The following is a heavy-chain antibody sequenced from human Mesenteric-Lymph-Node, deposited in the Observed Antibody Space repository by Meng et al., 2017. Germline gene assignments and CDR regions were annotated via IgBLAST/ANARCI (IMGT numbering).Heavy chain of an antibody. CDR3: ARGLWEQSRYYFDS. CDR1: GYTFTNYA. Sequence: QVQLVQSGAEVKKPGASVKVSCKASGYTFTNYAIQWVRQAPGQRLAWMGWINSGNGKTKYSEKFQGRVTITRDTSATTAYMELSSLRSEDMAVYYCARGLWEQSRYYFDSWGQGTLVTVSS. J-gene: IGHJ4*02. D-gene: IGHD1-26*01. V-gene: IGHV1-3*01. CDR2: INSGNGKT.